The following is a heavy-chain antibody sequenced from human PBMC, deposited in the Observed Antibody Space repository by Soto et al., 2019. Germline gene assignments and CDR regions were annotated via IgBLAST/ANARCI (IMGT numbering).Heavy chain of an antibody. CDR3: ARSPRYCSSTSCYNSYYFDY. D-gene: IGHD2-2*02. Sequence: SVKVSCKASGGTFSSYAISWVRQAPGQGLEWMGGIIPIFGTANYAQKFQGRVTITADESKRTAYMELSSLRSEDTAVYYCARSPRYCSSTSCYNSYYFDYWGQGTLVTVSS. CDR2: IIPIFGTA. CDR1: GGTFSSYA. J-gene: IGHJ4*02. V-gene: IGHV1-69*13.